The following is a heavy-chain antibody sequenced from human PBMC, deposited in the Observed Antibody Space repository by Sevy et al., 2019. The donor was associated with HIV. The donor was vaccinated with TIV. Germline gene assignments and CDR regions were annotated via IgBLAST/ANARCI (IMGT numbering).Heavy chain of an antibody. D-gene: IGHD6-13*01. CDR3: AGGAAAGRWFDS. J-gene: IGHJ5*01. V-gene: IGHV3-9*01. Sequence: GGSLRLSCVVSGLTFDDYAMQWVRRPPGKGLEWVSGITWNSGGIGYADSVKGRFTISRDNAKKSLYLQMNSLRIEDTAFYYCAGGAAAGRWFDSWGQGTLVTVSS. CDR1: GLTFDDYA. CDR2: ITWNSGGI.